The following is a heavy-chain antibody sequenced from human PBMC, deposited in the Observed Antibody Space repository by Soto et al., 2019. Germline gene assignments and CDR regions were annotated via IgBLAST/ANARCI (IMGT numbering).Heavy chain of an antibody. Sequence: SETLSLTCTVSGVSISSGAYYWSWIRQHPGKSLEWIGYIFYSGSTYYNPSLKSRVTISVDTSKNQFSLKLSSVTAADTAVYYCASYQQSYAFDIWGPGTMVTVSS. V-gene: IGHV4-31*03. CDR2: IFYSGST. D-gene: IGHD2-2*01. J-gene: IGHJ3*02. CDR1: GVSISSGAYY. CDR3: ASYQQSYAFDI.